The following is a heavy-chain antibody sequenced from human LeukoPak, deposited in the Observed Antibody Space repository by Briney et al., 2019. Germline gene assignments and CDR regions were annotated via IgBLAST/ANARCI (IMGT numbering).Heavy chain of an antibody. D-gene: IGHD3-3*01. J-gene: IGHJ4*02. Sequence: SVKVSCKASGGTFSSYAISWVRQAPGQGLEWMGGIIPIFGTANYAQKFQGRVTITADESTSTAYMGLSSLRSEDTAVYYCAWGGLRFFEWLEFDYWGQGTLVTVSS. CDR1: GGTFSSYA. V-gene: IGHV1-69*13. CDR2: IIPIFGTA. CDR3: AWGGLRFFEWLEFDY.